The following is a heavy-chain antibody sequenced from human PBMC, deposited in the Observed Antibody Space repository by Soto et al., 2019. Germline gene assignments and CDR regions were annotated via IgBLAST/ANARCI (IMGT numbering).Heavy chain of an antibody. Sequence: EVQLVESGGGVVQPGRSLRLSCAGSGFSFDDYAMYWVRQVPGAGLEWVAGISWSSGNIAHADSVKGRFIISRDNDKRSRYLQMNSLRSDDTALYFCARGGSGALTSAAGTTNWFDPWGQGTLVIVSS. CDR2: ISWSSGNI. D-gene: IGHD6-13*01. J-gene: IGHJ5*02. CDR1: GFSFDDYA. V-gene: IGHV3-9*01. CDR3: ARGGSGALTSAAGTTNWFDP.